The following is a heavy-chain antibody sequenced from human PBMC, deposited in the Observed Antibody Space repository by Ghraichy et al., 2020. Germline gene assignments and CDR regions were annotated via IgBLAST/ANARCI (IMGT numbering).Heavy chain of an antibody. Sequence: SVKVSCKASGDTFNTYAFSWLRQAPGHGLEWMGGIIPIFGATNYAQKFQDRITITADESTRTVYLHLSSLRSDDTAIYYCARGAHSPRWGWLQNGNYYYYAMDVWGQGTTVSVSS. D-gene: IGHD5-24*01. V-gene: IGHV1-69*13. CDR3: ARGAHSPRWGWLQNGNYYYYAMDV. CDR1: GDTFNTYA. CDR2: IIPIFGAT. J-gene: IGHJ6*02.